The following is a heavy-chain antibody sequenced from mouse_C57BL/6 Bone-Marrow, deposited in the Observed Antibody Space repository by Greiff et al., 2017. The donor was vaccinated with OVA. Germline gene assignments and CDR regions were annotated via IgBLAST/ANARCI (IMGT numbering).Heavy chain of an antibody. CDR2: IYPGSGST. CDR3: ARGSYGSSLSWFAY. CDR1: GYTFTSYW. J-gene: IGHJ3*01. D-gene: IGHD1-1*01. Sequence: QVQLQQPGAELVKPGASVKMSCKASGYTFTSYWITWVKQRPGQGLEWIGDIYPGSGSTNYNEKFKSKATLTVDTSSSTAYMQLSSLTSEDSAVYYGARGSYGSSLSWFAYWGQGTLVTVSA. V-gene: IGHV1-55*01.